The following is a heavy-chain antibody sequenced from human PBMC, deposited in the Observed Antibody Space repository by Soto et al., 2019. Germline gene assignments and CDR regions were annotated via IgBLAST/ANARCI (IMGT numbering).Heavy chain of an antibody. D-gene: IGHD6-6*01. CDR1: GDSLTSGSYY. Sequence: SDTLSLTCTVSGDSLTSGSYYWSWIRQPPRKGLEYIGYIYYSGSPNYNPSLKSRVTISVDTSKNQFSLKLTSVTAADTAVYYCARVGHGVAARRDYWGQGTLVTVSS. CDR2: IYYSGSP. CDR3: ARVGHGVAARRDY. J-gene: IGHJ4*02. V-gene: IGHV4-61*01.